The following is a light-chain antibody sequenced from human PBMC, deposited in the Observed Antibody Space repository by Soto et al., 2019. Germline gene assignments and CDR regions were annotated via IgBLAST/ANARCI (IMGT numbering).Light chain of an antibody. J-gene: IGLJ2*01. CDR3: AVWDDSLSGAL. CDR2: RNN. CDR1: SSNIGSNY. V-gene: IGLV1-47*01. Sequence: QSVLTQPPSASGTPGQRVTISCSGSSSNIGSNYVYWYQQLPGTAPKLLIYRNNQRPSGVPGRFSGSKSGTSASLAISGLRSEDEADYYCAVWDDSLSGALFGGGTKLTVL.